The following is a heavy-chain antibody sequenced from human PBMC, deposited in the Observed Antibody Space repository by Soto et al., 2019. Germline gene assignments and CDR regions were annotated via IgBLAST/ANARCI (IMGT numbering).Heavy chain of an antibody. CDR2: MNPNSGET. D-gene: IGHD2-15*01. J-gene: IGHJ5*02. CDR3: ARVAVAARPRWYNWFDP. V-gene: IGHV1-8*01. CDR1: GYTFTDYD. Sequence: QEQLVQSGAEVKKPGASVKVSCKTSGYTFTDYDINWVRQATGQGLEWIRWMNPNSGETGYAQKLQGRVIMTRSASLSTAYLGLSSLRSEDTAVYYCARVAVAARPRWYNWFDPWGQGTLVTVSS.